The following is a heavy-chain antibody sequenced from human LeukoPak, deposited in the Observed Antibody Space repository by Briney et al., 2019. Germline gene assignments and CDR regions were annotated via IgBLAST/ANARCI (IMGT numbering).Heavy chain of an antibody. CDR2: VHYSGST. V-gene: IGHV4-59*12. D-gene: IGHD6-6*01. J-gene: IGHJ4*02. CDR3: ARADSSSSPLFDY. Sequence: SETLSLTCTVSGGSISNYYWSWIRQPPGRGLEWIGYVHYSGSTRYSPSLKGRVTISVDTSKNQFSLKLSSVTAADTAVYYCARADSSSSPLFDYWGQGTLVTVSS. CDR1: GGSISNYY.